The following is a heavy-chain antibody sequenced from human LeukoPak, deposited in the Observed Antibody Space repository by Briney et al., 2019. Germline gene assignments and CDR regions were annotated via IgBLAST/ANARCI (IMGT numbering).Heavy chain of an antibody. D-gene: IGHD1-26*01. CDR3: ARDPYSGNYGAYYYYYMDV. Sequence: GGSLRLSCAASGFTFTSYNMNWVRQAPGKGLEWVSSITSSSSYIYYADSVKGRFTISIDNAKNSLYLQMDSLRVEDTAVCYCARDPYSGNYGAYYYYYMDVWGKGTTVTISS. CDR1: GFTFTSYN. J-gene: IGHJ6*03. CDR2: ITSSSSYI. V-gene: IGHV3-21*06.